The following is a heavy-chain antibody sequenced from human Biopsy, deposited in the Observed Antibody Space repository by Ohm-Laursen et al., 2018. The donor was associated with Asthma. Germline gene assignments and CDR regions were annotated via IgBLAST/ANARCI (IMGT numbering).Heavy chain of an antibody. J-gene: IGHJ6*02. CDR3: ARLNCGSACDSGYDYYGMDV. CDR1: GFSLRDARMG. Sequence: TQTLTLTCAVSGFSLRDARMGVSWIRQPPGKALEWLAHIFPNDEKSYSTSLKSRLTISKDTSKRQVVLTMTNMDLVDTGTYFCARLNCGSACDSGYDYYGMDVWGPGTTVAVSS. D-gene: IGHD2-21*02. V-gene: IGHV2-26*01. CDR2: IFPNDEK.